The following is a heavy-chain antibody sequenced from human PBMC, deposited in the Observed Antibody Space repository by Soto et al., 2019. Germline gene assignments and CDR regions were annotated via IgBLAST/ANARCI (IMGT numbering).Heavy chain of an antibody. D-gene: IGHD3-3*01. J-gene: IGHJ6*03. V-gene: IGHV4-39*01. CDR3: ARQGKPYYDFRSGVYYYMDV. CDR1: GGSISSSSYY. Sequence: SETLSLTCTVSGGSISSSSYYWGWIRQPPGKGLEWIGSIYYSGSTYYNPSLKSRVTISVDTSKNQFSLKLSSVTAADTAVYYCARQGKPYYDFRSGVYYYMDVWGKGTTVTVSS. CDR2: IYYSGST.